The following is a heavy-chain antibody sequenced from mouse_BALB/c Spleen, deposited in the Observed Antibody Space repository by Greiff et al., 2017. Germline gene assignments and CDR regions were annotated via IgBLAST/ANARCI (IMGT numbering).Heavy chain of an antibody. Sequence: EVQRVESGGGLVQPGGSRKLSCAASGFTFSDYGMAWVRQAPGKGPEWVAFISNLAYSIYYADTVTGRFTISRENAKNTLYLEMSSLRSEDTAMYYCARGGYYGSRAWFAYWGQGTLVTVSA. J-gene: IGHJ3*01. D-gene: IGHD1-1*01. V-gene: IGHV5-15*02. CDR2: ISNLAYSI. CDR3: ARGGYYGSRAWFAY. CDR1: GFTFSDYG.